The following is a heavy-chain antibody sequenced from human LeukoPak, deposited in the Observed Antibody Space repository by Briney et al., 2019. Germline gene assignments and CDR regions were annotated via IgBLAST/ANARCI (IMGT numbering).Heavy chain of an antibody. V-gene: IGHV1-18*01. CDR3: ASSLFSSGRPPSFDY. J-gene: IGHJ4*02. D-gene: IGHD6-19*01. Sequence: ASVKVSCKASGYTFTSYGISWVRQAPGQGLEWMGSISAYNGNTNYAQKLQGRVTMTTDTSTSTAYMELRSLRPDDTAVYYCASSLFSSGRPPSFDYWGQGTLVTVSS. CDR1: GYTFTSYG. CDR2: ISAYNGNT.